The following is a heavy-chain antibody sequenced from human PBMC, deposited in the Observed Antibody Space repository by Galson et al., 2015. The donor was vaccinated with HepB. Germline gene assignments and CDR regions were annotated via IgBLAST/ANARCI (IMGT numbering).Heavy chain of an antibody. V-gene: IGHV3-23*01. J-gene: IGHJ6*03. CDR2: ISGSGGST. D-gene: IGHD2-2*01. CDR1: GFTFSSYA. CDR3: AKSEYQLLTYYYYMDV. Sequence: SLRLSCAASGFTFSSYAMSWVRQAPGKGLEWVSAISGSGGSTYYADSVKGRFTISRDNSKNTLYLQMNSLRAEDAAVYYCAKSEYQLLTYYYYMDVWGKGTTVTVSS.